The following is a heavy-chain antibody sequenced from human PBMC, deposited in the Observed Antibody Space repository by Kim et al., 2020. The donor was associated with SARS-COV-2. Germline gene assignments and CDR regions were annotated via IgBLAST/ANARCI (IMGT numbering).Heavy chain of an antibody. CDR1: TFTFKIYW. V-gene: IGHV3-7*01. CDR2: VNQDESEK. CDR3: ARGFDAKYGLDV. Sequence: GGSLRLSCAASTFTFKIYWMNWVRQAPGKGLECVANVNQDESEKYYVDSVKGRFTISRDNARNSLYLQMDSLRAEDTAVYYCARGFDAKYGLDVWGQGTT. J-gene: IGHJ6*02.